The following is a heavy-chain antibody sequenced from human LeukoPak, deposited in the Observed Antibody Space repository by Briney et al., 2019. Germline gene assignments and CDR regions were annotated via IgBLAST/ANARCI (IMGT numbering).Heavy chain of an antibody. CDR1: GGSFSGYY. J-gene: IGHJ4*02. V-gene: IGHV4-34*01. D-gene: IGHD5-18*01. CDR2: INHSGST. Sequence: PSETLSLTCADYGGSFSGYYWSWIRQPPGKGLERIGEINHSGSTNYNPSLQSRVTISVDTSKNQFSLKLSSVTAADTAVYYCARAERYSYGYIDYWGQGTLVTVSS. CDR3: ARAERYSYGYIDY.